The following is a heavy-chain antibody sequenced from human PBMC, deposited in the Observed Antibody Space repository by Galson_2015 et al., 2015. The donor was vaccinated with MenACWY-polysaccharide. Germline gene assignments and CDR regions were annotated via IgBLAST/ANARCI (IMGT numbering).Heavy chain of an antibody. J-gene: IGHJ3*02. V-gene: IGHV7-4-1*02. CDR3: ARAGITMPNSRDAFDI. CDR1: GYSFTNYY. D-gene: IGHD3-10*01. Sequence: SVKVSCKASGYSFTNYYIHWLRQAPGQGLEWMGWISTNTGNPTYAQGFTGRSVFSLDTSVSTTYLQVSSLKAEDTAVYYCARAGITMPNSRDAFDIWGQGTLVTVSS. CDR2: ISTNTGNP.